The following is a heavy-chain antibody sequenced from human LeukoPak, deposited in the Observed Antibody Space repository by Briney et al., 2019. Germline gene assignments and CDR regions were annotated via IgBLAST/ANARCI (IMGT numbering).Heavy chain of an antibody. CDR2: IVVGSGNT. D-gene: IGHD2-2*01. Sequence: ASVKVSCKASGFTFTSSAVQWVRQARGQRLEWIGWIVVGSGNTNYAQKFQERVTITRDMSTSTVYMELSSLRSEDTAVYYCAAATRAQLLFDYWGQGTLVTVSS. CDR3: AAATRAQLLFDY. V-gene: IGHV1-58*01. J-gene: IGHJ4*02. CDR1: GFTFTSSA.